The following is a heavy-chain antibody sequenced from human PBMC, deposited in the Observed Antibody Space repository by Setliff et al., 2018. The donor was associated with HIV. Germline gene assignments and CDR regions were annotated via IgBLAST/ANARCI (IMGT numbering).Heavy chain of an antibody. V-gene: IGHV1-2*06. CDR1: GYTFTGYY. CDR2: INPNSGGT. CDR3: ARANSPFDY. Sequence: ASVKVSCKAFGYTFTGYYIHWVRQAPGQGLEWMGRINPNSGGTNYAQRFQGRVTMTWDTSISTAYMELSRLRFDDTAVYYCARANSPFDYWGQGTLVTVSS. J-gene: IGHJ4*02. D-gene: IGHD2-21*01.